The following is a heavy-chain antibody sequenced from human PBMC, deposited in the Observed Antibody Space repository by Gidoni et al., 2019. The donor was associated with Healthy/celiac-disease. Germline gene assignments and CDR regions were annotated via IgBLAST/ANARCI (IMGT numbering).Heavy chain of an antibody. D-gene: IGHD3-22*01. CDR3: AKDPGRTMIDDWYFDL. Sequence: EVQLLESGGGLVQPGGSLRLYCAASGFTFGRYAMSWVRQAPGKGLEWVSAIIGSGGSTYYADSVKGRFTISRDNSKNTLYLQMNSLRAEDTAVYYCAKDPGRTMIDDWYFDLWGRGTLVTVSS. V-gene: IGHV3-23*01. J-gene: IGHJ2*01. CDR2: IIGSGGST. CDR1: GFTFGRYA.